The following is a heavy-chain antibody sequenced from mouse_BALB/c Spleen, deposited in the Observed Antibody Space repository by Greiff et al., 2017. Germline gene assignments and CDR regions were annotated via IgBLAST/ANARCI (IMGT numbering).Heavy chain of an antibody. Sequence: EVKLVESGPGLVKPSQSLSLTCTVTGYSITSDYAWNWIRQFPGNKLEWMGYISYSGSTSYNPSLKSRISITRDTSKHQFFLQLNSVTTEDTATYYCARKRDYYDYDGGYAMDYWGQGTSVTVSS. CDR1: GYSITSDYA. V-gene: IGHV3-2*02. D-gene: IGHD2-4*01. J-gene: IGHJ4*01. CDR2: ISYSGST. CDR3: ARKRDYYDYDGGYAMDY.